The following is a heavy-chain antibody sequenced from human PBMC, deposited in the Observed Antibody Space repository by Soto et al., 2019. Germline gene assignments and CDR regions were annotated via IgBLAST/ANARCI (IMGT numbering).Heavy chain of an antibody. CDR2: ISAYNGNT. D-gene: IGHD3-3*01. CDR1: GYTFTSYG. V-gene: IGHV1-18*01. J-gene: IGHJ6*02. Sequence: QVQLVQSGAEVKKPGASVKVSCKASGYTFTSYGISWVRQAPGQGLEWMGWISAYNGNTNYAQKLQGRVTMTTDTSTSTADMERRSLRSDDTAVYYCARSDTEWHRDYYYYYGMDVWGQGTTVTVSS. CDR3: ARSDTEWHRDYYYYYGMDV.